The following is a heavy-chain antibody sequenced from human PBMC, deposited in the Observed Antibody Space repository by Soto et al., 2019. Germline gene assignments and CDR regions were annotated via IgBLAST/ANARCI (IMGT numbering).Heavy chain of an antibody. Sequence: GASVKVSCKASGGPFSSYAISWVRQAPGQGREWMGGNIPIFGTANYAQKFQGRVTITADESTSTAYMELSSLRSGDTAVYYCARDPDYYESSGYPQVYGMDVWGQGTTVTVSS. CDR1: GGPFSSYA. CDR2: NIPIFGTA. D-gene: IGHD3-22*01. V-gene: IGHV1-69*13. J-gene: IGHJ6*02. CDR3: ARDPDYYESSGYPQVYGMDV.